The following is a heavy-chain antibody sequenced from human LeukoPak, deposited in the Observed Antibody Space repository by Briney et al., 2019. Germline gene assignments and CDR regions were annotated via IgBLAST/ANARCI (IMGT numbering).Heavy chain of an antibody. CDR1: GGSISSGGYY. CDR2: IYYSGST. Sequence: SETLSLTCTVSGGSISSGGYYWSWIRQHPGKGLEWIGYIYYSGSTYYNPSLKSRVTISVDTSKNQFSLKLSSVTAADTAVYYCARAGGFSSRGVGETLQRIGRYYYYMDVWGKGTTVTVSS. CDR3: ARAGGFSSRGVGETLQRIGRYYYYMDV. V-gene: IGHV4-31*03. D-gene: IGHD6-13*01. J-gene: IGHJ6*03.